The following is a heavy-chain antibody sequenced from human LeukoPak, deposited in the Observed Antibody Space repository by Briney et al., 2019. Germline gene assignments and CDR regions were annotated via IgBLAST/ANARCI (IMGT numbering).Heavy chain of an antibody. CDR1: GFSFTTYW. CDR3: ARGITIFLYYYMDV. D-gene: IGHD3-9*01. J-gene: IGHJ6*03. Sequence: GGSLRLSCAASGFSFTTYWMSWVRQPPGKGLEWVASANQDGTEKYYVDSVKGRFTISRDNAKNSLYLQMNSLRAEDTAVYYCARGITIFLYYYMDVWGKGTTVTISS. V-gene: IGHV3-7*03. CDR2: ANQDGTEK.